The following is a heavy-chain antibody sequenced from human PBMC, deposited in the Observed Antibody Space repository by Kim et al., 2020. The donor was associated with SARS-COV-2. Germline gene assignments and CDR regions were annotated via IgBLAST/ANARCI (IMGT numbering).Heavy chain of an antibody. CDR3: AKGYYSNGPHTSDY. Sequence: GGSLRLSCAASGFTFSSYAMSWVGQAPGRGLEWVSLIHAGCSRTYYADSVKGRFTISTDASKNTVFLQMNTLRADDTAVYYCAKGYYSNGPHTSDYWGQGTLVTVSS. J-gene: IGHJ4*02. D-gene: IGHD5-18*01. CDR2: IHAGCSRT. CDR1: GFTFSSYA. V-gene: IGHV3-23*03.